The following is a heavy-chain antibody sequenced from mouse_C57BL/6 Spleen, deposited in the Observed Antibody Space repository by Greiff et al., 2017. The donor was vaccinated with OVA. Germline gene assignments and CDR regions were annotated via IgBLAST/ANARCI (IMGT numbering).Heavy chain of an antibody. J-gene: IGHJ2*01. CDR1: GYTFTSYW. V-gene: IGHV1-74*01. Sequence: QVQLQQPGAELVKPGASVKVSCKASGYTFTSYWMHWVKQRPGQGLEWIGRIHPSDGDTSYNQKFKGKATLTVDKSSSTAYMQLSSLTSEDSAVYNCARWHFSKDRSGYDDYWGQGTTLTVSS. CDR2: IHPSDGDT. D-gene: IGHD3-2*02. CDR3: ARWHFSKDRSGYDDY.